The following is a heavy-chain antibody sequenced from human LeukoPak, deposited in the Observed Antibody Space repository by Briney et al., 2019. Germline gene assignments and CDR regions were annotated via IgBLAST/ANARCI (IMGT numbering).Heavy chain of an antibody. J-gene: IGHJ4*02. CDR1: GFTFNNAW. V-gene: IGHV3-15*01. CDR2: VKSKTNGGTT. CDR3: TAGIGHSDFDY. Sequence: GGSLRLSCAASGFTFNNAWMSWVRQAPGKGLEWVGRVKSKTNGGTTAYAAPVKGRFTISRDDSKNTYLQMNSLKSEDTAVYYCTAGIGHSDFDYWGQGTLVTVSS. D-gene: IGHD6-13*01.